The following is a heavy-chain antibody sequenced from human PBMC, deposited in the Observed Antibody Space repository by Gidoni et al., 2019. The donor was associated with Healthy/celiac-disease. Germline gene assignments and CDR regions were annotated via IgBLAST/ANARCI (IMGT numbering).Heavy chain of an antibody. CDR3: AKDGGVAADYGMDV. D-gene: IGHD2-15*01. CDR2: ISYDGSNK. V-gene: IGHV3-30*18. Sequence: QVQLVESGGGVVQPGRSLRLSCAASGFTFSSYGMHWVRQAPGKGLEWVAVISYDGSNKYYADSVKGRFTISRDNSKNTLYLQMNSLRAEDTAVYYCAKDGGVAADYGMDVWGQGTTVTVSS. J-gene: IGHJ6*02. CDR1: GFTFSSYG.